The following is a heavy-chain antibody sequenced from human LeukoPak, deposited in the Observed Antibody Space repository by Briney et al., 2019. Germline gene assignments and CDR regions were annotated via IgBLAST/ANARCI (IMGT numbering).Heavy chain of an antibody. CDR2: ISYDGSNK. CDR1: GFTFSSYA. CDR3: ARALEAAFDI. V-gene: IGHV3-30-3*01. Sequence: GGSLRLSCAASGFTFSSYAMHWVRQAPGKWLEWVAVISYDGSNKYYADSVKGRFTISRDNSKNTLYLQMNSLRAEDTAVYYCARALEAAFDIWGQGTMVTVSS. J-gene: IGHJ3*02.